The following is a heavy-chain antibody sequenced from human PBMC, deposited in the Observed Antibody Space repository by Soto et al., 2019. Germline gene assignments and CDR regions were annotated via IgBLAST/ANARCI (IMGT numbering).Heavy chain of an antibody. J-gene: IGHJ4*02. V-gene: IGHV3-15*01. CDR2: IKSKTDGGTT. D-gene: IGHD3-9*01. CDR3: TTEKPDYDILTGYYRRIDY. Sequence: EVQLVESGGGLVKPGGSLRLSCAASGFTFSNAWMSWVRQAPGKGLEWVGRIKSKTDGGTTDYAAPVKGRFTISRDDQKNTLYLQMNSLKTEDTAVYYCTTEKPDYDILTGYYRRIDYWGQGTLVTVSS. CDR1: GFTFSNAW.